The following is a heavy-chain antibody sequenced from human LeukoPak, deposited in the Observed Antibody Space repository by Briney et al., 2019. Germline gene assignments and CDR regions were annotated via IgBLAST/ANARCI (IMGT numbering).Heavy chain of an antibody. V-gene: IGHV4-61*02. Sequence: PSETLSLTCTVSGGSISSGSYYWSWIRQPAGKGLEWIGRIYISETINYNPSLKSRVTISVDTSKNQFSLKLSSVTAADTALYYCAGATGYSSGWYVYWGQGTLVTVSS. CDR2: IYISETI. D-gene: IGHD6-19*01. CDR3: AGATGYSSGWYVY. J-gene: IGHJ4*02. CDR1: GGSISSGSYY.